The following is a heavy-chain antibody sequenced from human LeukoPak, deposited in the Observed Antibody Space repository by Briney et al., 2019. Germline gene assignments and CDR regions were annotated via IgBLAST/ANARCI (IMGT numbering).Heavy chain of an antibody. D-gene: IGHD1-26*01. V-gene: IGHV3-73*01. J-gene: IGHJ2*01. CDR3: VRRQWELQYFDL. Sequence: TGGSLKLSCAASGFTFSDSAMHWVRQASGKGLEWVGRIRNKAKSYATAYAESVKGRFTISRDDSKNTAYLQMNSLKTEDTAVYYCVRRQWELQYFDLWGRGTLVAVSS. CDR2: IRNKAKSYAT. CDR1: GFTFSDSA.